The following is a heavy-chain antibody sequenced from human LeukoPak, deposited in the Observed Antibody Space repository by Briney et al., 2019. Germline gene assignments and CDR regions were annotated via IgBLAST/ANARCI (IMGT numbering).Heavy chain of an antibody. CDR2: MKGTGET. J-gene: IGHJ4*02. V-gene: IGHV3-23*01. D-gene: IGHD1-14*01. CDR1: RLCFTTFA. CDR3: ARASWVSTTDAVR. Sequence: GWSLRLSCLASRLCFTTFAMSWVRQGPARGLAWVSSMKGTGETFHADSVKGRFTLSRDSSRNTVHLQLNNLRVEDTAIYYCARASWVSTTDAVRWGQGTLVTVSS.